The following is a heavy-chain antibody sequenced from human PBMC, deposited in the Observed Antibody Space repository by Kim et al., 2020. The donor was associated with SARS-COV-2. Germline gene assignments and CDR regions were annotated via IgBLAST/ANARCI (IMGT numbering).Heavy chain of an antibody. CDR3: ARMGYSSSWSVKNFDY. Sequence: GGSLRLSCAASGFTFSDYYMSWIRQAPGKGLEWVSYISSSSSYTNYADSVKGRFTISRDNAKNSLYLQMNSLRAEDTAVYYCARMGYSSSWSVKNFDYWGQGTLVTVSS. CDR2: ISSSSSYT. CDR1: GFTFSDYY. J-gene: IGHJ4*02. V-gene: IGHV3-11*06. D-gene: IGHD6-13*01.